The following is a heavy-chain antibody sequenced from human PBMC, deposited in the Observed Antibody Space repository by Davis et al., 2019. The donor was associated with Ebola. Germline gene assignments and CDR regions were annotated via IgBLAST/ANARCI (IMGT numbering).Heavy chain of an antibody. V-gene: IGHV5-51*01. Sequence: GESLKISCQDSGNTLTTSWIGWARQMPGKGLEWMGIIHLGDSDARYSPSLQGQVTISADKSIGTAYLQWSSLKASDTAMYYCARHSDTAMVPSEAFDIWGQGTMVTVTS. J-gene: IGHJ3*02. CDR1: GNTLTTSW. CDR3: ARHSDTAMVPSEAFDI. D-gene: IGHD5-18*01. CDR2: IHLGDSDA.